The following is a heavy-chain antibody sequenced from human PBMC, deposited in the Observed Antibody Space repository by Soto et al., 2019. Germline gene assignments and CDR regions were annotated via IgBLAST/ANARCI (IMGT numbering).Heavy chain of an antibody. CDR3: ATKPPNSTVWYYFEF. J-gene: IGHJ4*02. V-gene: IGHV4-59*03. D-gene: IGHD2-2*01. CDR2: IYHSGST. Sequence: GKALEWIGYIYHSGSTNYNPSLKSRVTISVDTSKNQLSLNLSSVTAADTAVYYCATKPPNSTVWYYFEFWGQGALV.